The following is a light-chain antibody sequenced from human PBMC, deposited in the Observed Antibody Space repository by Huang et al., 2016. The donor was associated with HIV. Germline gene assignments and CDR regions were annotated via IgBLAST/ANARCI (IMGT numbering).Light chain of an antibody. CDR3: QQRTTWPPTWT. CDR2: DAS. Sequence: EILLTQSPATLSLSPGERATPSCRASQSISSYLAWYQQKPGQAPRLLIYDASNRATGIPARFSGSGSGTGFTLTISSLEPEDFAVYYCQQRTTWPPTWTFGQGTKVEIK. J-gene: IGKJ1*01. CDR1: QSISSY. V-gene: IGKV3-11*01.